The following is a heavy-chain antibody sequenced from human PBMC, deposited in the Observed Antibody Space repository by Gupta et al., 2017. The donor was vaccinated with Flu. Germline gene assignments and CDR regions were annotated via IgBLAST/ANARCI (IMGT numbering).Heavy chain of an antibody. J-gene: IGHJ4*02. CDR1: GGSIDSSAYY. D-gene: IGHD1-20*01. CDR3: ARTHNWNDVLGFIY. Sequence: QLQQLQESGPGLLKPSETLSLTCSVSGGSIDSSAYYWGWIRQPPGKGLEWIGNIYYSGRTYYNPSLGSRVAMSMDTSKNQFSLKLRSVTAADTAVYYCARTHNWNDVLGFIYCGQGTLVAVSS. V-gene: IGHV4-39*01. CDR2: IYYSGRT.